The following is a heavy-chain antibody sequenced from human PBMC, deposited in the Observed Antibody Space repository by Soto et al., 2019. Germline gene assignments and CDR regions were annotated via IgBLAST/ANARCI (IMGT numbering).Heavy chain of an antibody. D-gene: IGHD6-13*01. J-gene: IGHJ4*02. CDR3: ARGDSSWNY. V-gene: IGHV4-30-2*01. CDR2: IYHSGST. CDR1: GGSISSGGYS. Sequence: SETLSLTCAVSGGSISSGGYSWSWIRQPPGKGLEWIGYIYHSGSTYYNPSLKSRVTISVDRSKNQFSLKLSSVTAADTAVYYCARGDSSWNYWGQGTLVTVS.